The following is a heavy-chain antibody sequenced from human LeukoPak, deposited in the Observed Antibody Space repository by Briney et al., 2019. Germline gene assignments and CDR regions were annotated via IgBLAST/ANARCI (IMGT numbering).Heavy chain of an antibody. CDR1: GFTLSSYS. D-gene: IGHD3-16*02. J-gene: IGHJ4*02. V-gene: IGHV3-21*01. Sequence: GGPLRLSCAASGFTLSSYSMNWVRQAPGKGLEWVSSISSSSSYIYYADSLKGRFTISRDNAKNSLYLQMNSLRAEDTALYYCVRHRTASDYWGQGSLVTVSS. CDR3: VRHRTASDY. CDR2: ISSSSSYI.